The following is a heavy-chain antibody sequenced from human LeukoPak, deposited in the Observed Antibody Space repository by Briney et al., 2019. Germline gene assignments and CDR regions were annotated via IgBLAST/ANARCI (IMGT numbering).Heavy chain of an antibody. Sequence: ASVKVSCKASGYTFTDYYIHWVRQAPGQGLEWMGRINPNSGGTNYAQKFPGRVTMTRDTSISTAYMELSSLRSDDTAVYYCAGYYYDSSGYYVWGQGTLVTVSS. CDR2: INPNSGGT. D-gene: IGHD3-22*01. CDR3: AGYYYDSSGYYV. J-gene: IGHJ4*02. CDR1: GYTFTDYY. V-gene: IGHV1-2*06.